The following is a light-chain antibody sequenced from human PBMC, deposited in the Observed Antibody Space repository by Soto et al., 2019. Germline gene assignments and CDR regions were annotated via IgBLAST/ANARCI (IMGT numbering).Light chain of an antibody. CDR3: QQYGSSPPYT. Sequence: EIVLTQSPGTLSLSPGERATLSCRASQSVSSSYLAWYQQKPGQAPSLLIYGASSRATGIPYRLSGSGSGTDVTLTISRLEREDFAVYYCQQYGSSPPYTFGQGTKLEIK. V-gene: IGKV3-20*01. CDR1: QSVSSSY. CDR2: GAS. J-gene: IGKJ2*01.